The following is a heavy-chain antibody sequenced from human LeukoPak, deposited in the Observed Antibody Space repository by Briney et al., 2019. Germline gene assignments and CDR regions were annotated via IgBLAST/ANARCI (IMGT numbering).Heavy chain of an antibody. CDR1: GGTFSSYA. CDR3: ARGRPQDV. Sequence: SVRVSCKASGGTFSSYAISWVRQAPGQGLEWMGRIIPILGIANYAQKFQGRVTITADKSTSTAYMELSSLRSEDTAVYYCARGRPQDVWGKASTVTVSS. V-gene: IGHV1-69*04. CDR2: IIPILGIA. J-gene: IGHJ6*04.